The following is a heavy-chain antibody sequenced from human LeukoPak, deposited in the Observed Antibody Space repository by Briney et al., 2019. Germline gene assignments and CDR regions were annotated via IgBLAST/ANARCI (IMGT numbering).Heavy chain of an antibody. J-gene: IGHJ4*02. CDR1: GGSISNYY. V-gene: IGHV4-59*01. Sequence: WETLSLTCTVSGGSISNYYWSWIRQPPGKGLEWIGYIYYTGSTNYNPSLTSRVNISVDTSKNQFSLNLTSVTAADTAVYYCARWGSIAVARFDYWGQRTPVTVSS. CDR2: IYYTGST. CDR3: ARWGSIAVARFDY. D-gene: IGHD6-6*01.